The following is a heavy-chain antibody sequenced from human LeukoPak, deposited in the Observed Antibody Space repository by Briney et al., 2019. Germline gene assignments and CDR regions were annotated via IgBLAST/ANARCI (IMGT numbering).Heavy chain of an antibody. D-gene: IGHD3-16*01. V-gene: IGHV3-21*01. CDR2: ISSSSSYM. Sequence: GGSLRLSCAASGFTFSSYSMNWVRQAPGKGLEWVSSISSSSSYMYYADSVKGRFTISRDNAKNSLYLQMNSLRAEDTAVYYCARDLGFDYWGQGTLVTVSS. J-gene: IGHJ4*02. CDR3: ARDLGFDY. CDR1: GFTFSSYS.